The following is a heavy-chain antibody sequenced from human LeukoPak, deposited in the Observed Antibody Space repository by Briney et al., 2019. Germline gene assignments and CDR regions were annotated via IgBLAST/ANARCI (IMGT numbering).Heavy chain of an antibody. Sequence: SVKVSCKASGGTFSSYAISWVRQAPGQGLEWMGRIIPILGIANYAQKFQGRVTITADKSTSTAYMELSSLRSEDTAVYYCARDLTYYDSSGYYLEGPSYYFDYWGQGTLVTVSS. CDR1: GGTFSSYA. D-gene: IGHD3-22*01. J-gene: IGHJ4*02. V-gene: IGHV1-69*04. CDR3: ARDLTYYDSSGYYLEGPSYYFDY. CDR2: IIPILGIA.